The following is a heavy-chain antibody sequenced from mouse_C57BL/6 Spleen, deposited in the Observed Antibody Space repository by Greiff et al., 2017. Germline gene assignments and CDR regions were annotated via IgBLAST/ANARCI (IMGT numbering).Heavy chain of an antibody. J-gene: IGHJ3*01. Sequence: QVQLKQSGAELVRPGASVTLSCKASGYTFTDYDMHWVKQTPVHGLEWIGAIDPETGGTAYNQKFKGKAILTADKSSSTAYMELRSLTSEDSAVYYCTRDYGSSCRFAYWGQGTLVTVSA. CDR2: IDPETGGT. D-gene: IGHD1-1*01. V-gene: IGHV1-15*01. CDR1: GYTFTDYD. CDR3: TRDYGSSCRFAY.